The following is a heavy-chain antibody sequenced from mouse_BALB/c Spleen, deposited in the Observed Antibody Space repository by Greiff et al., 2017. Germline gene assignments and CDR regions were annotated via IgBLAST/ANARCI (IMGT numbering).Heavy chain of an antibody. CDR3: ARNGPYAMDY. V-gene: IGHV1-87*01. J-gene: IGHJ4*01. D-gene: IGHD1-1*02. CDR2: IYPGDGDT. Sequence: QVQLKQSGAELARPGASVKLSCKASGYTFTSYWMQWVKQRPGQGLEWIGAIYPGDGDTRYTQKFKGKATLTADKSSSTAYIQLSSLASEDSAVYYCARNGPYAMDYWGQGTSVTVSS. CDR1: GYTFTSYW.